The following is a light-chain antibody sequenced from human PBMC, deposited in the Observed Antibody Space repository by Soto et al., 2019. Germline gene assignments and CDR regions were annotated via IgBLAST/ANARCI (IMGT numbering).Light chain of an antibody. CDR1: QGVSSA. Sequence: AIQLTQSPSSLSASVGDRLTLTCRASQGVSSALGWYQQKPGKPPKLLIYGASTLVTGVPSRFSGSGSGTDFTLTIDSLQPEDFAPYFCQQFNDYPPTFGGRTK. J-gene: IGKJ4*01. CDR3: QQFNDYPPT. CDR2: GAS. V-gene: IGKV1D-13*01.